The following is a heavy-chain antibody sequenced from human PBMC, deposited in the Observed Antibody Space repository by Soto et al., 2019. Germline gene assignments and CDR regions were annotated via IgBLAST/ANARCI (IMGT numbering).Heavy chain of an antibody. CDR3: ARDSLSGGSSLVDTFDY. CDR2: ISSSGSTI. D-gene: IGHD2-15*01. Sequence: GGSLRLSCAASGFTFSDYYMSWIRQAPGKGLEWVSYISSSGSTIYYADSVKGRFTISRDNAKNSLYLQMNSLRAEDTAVYYCARDSLSGGSSLVDTFDYWGQGTLVTVSS. J-gene: IGHJ4*02. V-gene: IGHV3-11*01. CDR1: GFTFSDYY.